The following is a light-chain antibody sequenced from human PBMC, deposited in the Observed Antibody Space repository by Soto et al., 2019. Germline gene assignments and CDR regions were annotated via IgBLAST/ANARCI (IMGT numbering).Light chain of an antibody. J-gene: IGKJ1*01. V-gene: IGKV3-20*01. Sequence: ELVLTQSPGTLSLSPGERAILSCRASQSVSSSYLAWYQQKPGQAPRLLIYGASSRATGIPDRFSGSGSGTDFTLTISRLEPEDFAVYYCQQYGTSPRTFGQGTKVDNK. CDR2: GAS. CDR1: QSVSSSY. CDR3: QQYGTSPRT.